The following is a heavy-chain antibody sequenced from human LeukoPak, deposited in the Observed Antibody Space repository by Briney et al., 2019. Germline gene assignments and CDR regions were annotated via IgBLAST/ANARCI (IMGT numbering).Heavy chain of an antibody. CDR3: AKGGYGDYEDY. V-gene: IGHV3-23*01. Sequence: GGSLRLSCAASGFRFNNYAMNWVRQAPGKGLEWVSGISGSGSGSYYADSVKGRFTISRDNSKNTLYLQMNSLRAEDTAVYYCAKGGYGDYEDYWGQGTLVTVSS. CDR2: ISGSGSGS. CDR1: GFRFNNYA. J-gene: IGHJ4*02. D-gene: IGHD4-17*01.